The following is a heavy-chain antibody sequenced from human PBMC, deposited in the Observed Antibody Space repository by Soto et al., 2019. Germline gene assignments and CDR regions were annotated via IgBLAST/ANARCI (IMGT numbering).Heavy chain of an antibody. CDR1: GGSITSSSDY. D-gene: IGHD3-22*01. CDR3: MLGSGWKDFDY. CDR2: IYYSGSS. V-gene: IGHV4-39*01. Sequence: LETLSLTSTVAGGSITSSSDYCGWNSQPPGKGLEWIGSIYYSGSSYYNPSLKSRVTISVDTSKNQFSLKLSSVTAADPAVYYCMLGSGWKDFDYWGQGTLVTVSS. J-gene: IGHJ4*02.